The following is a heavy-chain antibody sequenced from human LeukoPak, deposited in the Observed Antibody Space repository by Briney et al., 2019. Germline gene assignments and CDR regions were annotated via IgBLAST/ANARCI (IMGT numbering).Heavy chain of an antibody. V-gene: IGHV3-7*01. CDR1: GGSISSYY. J-gene: IGHJ4*02. CDR2: IKQDGSEK. Sequence: ETLSLTCTVSGGSISSYYWSWVRQPPGKGLEWVANIKQDGSEKYYVDSVKGRFTVSRDNAKNSLFLQMNSLRAEDTAVFYCASRGPSRYGGYHFDYWGQGTLVTVSS. D-gene: IGHD4-23*01. CDR3: ASRGPSRYGGYHFDY.